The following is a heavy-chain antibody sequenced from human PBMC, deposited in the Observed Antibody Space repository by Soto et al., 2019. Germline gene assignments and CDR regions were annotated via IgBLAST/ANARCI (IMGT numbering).Heavy chain of an antibody. CDR1: GFTVSSNY. J-gene: IGHJ6*02. V-gene: IGHV3-53*02. Sequence: EVQLVETGGGLIQPGGSLRLSCAASGFTVSSNYMSWVRQAPGKGLEWVSVIYSGGSTYYADSVKGRFTISRDNSKNTLYLQMNSLRAEDTAVYYCAALSSWYLRGYYYYGMDVWGQGTTVTVSS. CDR3: AALSSWYLRGYYYYGMDV. CDR2: IYSGGST. D-gene: IGHD6-13*01.